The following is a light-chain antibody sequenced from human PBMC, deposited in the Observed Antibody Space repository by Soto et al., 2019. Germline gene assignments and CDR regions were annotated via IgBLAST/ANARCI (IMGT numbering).Light chain of an antibody. CDR3: QQRSNWPLT. CDR2: DVS. Sequence: IVLTQSPVTLSLSLGERATLSCRASQNISSYLIWYQQKPGQAPRLLMYDVSNRATGIPARFSGSGSGTDFTLTISSLEPEDLAVYYCQQRSNWPLTFGQGTRLEIK. J-gene: IGKJ5*01. CDR1: QNISSY. V-gene: IGKV3-11*01.